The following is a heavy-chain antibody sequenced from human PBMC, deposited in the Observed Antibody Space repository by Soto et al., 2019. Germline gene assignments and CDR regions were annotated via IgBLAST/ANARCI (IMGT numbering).Heavy chain of an antibody. Sequence: EVQLVESGGGLVRPGGSLTLSCAASGFALSSCWMHWVRQAPGKGPEWVSRINFDGSITTYADSVKGRFTISRDNAKNTLDLHMNSLRAEDTAVYYCVRDRVGYSYDFDYWGQGAQVTVSS. CDR2: INFDGSIT. J-gene: IGHJ4*02. D-gene: IGHD5-18*01. CDR1: GFALSSCW. V-gene: IGHV3-74*01. CDR3: VRDRVGYSYDFDY.